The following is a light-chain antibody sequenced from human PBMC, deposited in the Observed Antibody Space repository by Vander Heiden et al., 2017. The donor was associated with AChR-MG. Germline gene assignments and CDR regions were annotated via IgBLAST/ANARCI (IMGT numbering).Light chain of an antibody. CDR3: NSYTSSSTYV. CDR1: SSDIGAYNY. V-gene: IGLV2-14*03. Sequence: QSALTQPASVSGSPGQSITISCTGTSSDIGAYNYVSWYQQHPGKVPNRRMYDVSIRPSGVSYRFSGSKSGNTDSLTISGLQAEDEADYYCNSYTSSSTYVFGTGTKVTVL. J-gene: IGLJ1*01. CDR2: DVS.